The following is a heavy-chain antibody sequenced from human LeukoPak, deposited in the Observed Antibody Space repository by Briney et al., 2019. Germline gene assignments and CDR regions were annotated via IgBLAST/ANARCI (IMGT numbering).Heavy chain of an antibody. CDR2: ISYDGSNK. CDR3: ARNRFYSSGLITEYDY. J-gene: IGHJ4*02. Sequence: PGGSLRLSCAASGFTFSSYGMHWVRQAPGKGLEWVAVISYDGSNKYYADSVKGRFTISRDNSKNTLYLQMNSLRAEDTAVYYCARNRFYSSGLITEYDYWGQGTLVTVSS. CDR1: GFTFSSYG. V-gene: IGHV3-30*03. D-gene: IGHD3-22*01.